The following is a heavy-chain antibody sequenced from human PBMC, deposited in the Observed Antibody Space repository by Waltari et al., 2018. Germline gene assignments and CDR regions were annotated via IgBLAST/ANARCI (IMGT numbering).Heavy chain of an antibody. J-gene: IGHJ4*02. D-gene: IGHD3-22*01. Sequence: QVQLQQWGAGLLKPSETLSLTCAVYGGSFSGYYWSWIRQPPGKGLEWIGEINHSGSTNSNPSLKSRFTISVDTSKNQCSLKLSSVTAADTAVYYCARPHSYYYDSSGYPFDYWGQGTLVTVSS. CDR1: GGSFSGYY. CDR2: INHSGST. CDR3: ARPHSYYYDSSGYPFDY. V-gene: IGHV4-34*01.